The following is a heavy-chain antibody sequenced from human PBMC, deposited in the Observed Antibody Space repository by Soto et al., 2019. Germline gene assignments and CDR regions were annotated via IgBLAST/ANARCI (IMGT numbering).Heavy chain of an antibody. Sequence: QVQLQESGPGLVKPSQTLSLTCTVSGGSISSGVYYWSWIRQHPGKGLEWIGYIFYSGSTYYNPSLKSRVNISVDTSKNQFSLKLSSVTAAETAVYYCAIYDSSGSRGFQHWGQGTLITVSS. CDR2: IFYSGST. CDR1: GGSISSGVYY. CDR3: AIYDSSGSRGFQH. J-gene: IGHJ1*01. V-gene: IGHV4-31*03. D-gene: IGHD3-22*01.